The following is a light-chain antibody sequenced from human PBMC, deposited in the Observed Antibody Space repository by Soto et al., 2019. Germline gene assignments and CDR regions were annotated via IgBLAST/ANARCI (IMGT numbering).Light chain of an antibody. CDR3: SSFSSSSNLLV. CDR1: TSYIGGYIY. J-gene: IGLJ1*01. CDR2: DVN. V-gene: IGLV2-14*03. Sequence: QSALTQPASVSGSPGQSITISCTGTTSYIGGYIYVSWYQQHPGKAPELLIFDVNNRPTGVSDRFSGSKSGNTASLTISGLQAEEEAGYFCSSFSSSSNLLVFGTGTKVTVL.